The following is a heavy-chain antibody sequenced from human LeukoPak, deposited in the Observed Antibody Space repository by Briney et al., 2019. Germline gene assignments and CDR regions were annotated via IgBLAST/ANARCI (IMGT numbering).Heavy chain of an antibody. CDR3: AREVGGYDHYYYYYGMDV. V-gene: IGHV1-46*01. Sequence: ASVKVSCKASGYTFTSYYMHWVRQAPGQGLEWMGIINPSGGSTSYAQKFQDRVTMTRDTSTSTVYMELSSLRSEDTAVYYCAREVGGYDHYYYYYGMDVWGQGTTVTVSS. J-gene: IGHJ6*02. D-gene: IGHD5-12*01. CDR1: GYTFTSYY. CDR2: INPSGGST.